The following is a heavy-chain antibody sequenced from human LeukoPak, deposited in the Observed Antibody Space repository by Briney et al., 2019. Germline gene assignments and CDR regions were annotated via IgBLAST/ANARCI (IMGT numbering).Heavy chain of an antibody. Sequence: GGSLRLSCAASGFTFSRYGMSWVRQAPGKGLEWVSTISGSGGSTYYADSVKGRFTISRDNSKNTLYLQMNSLRAEDTAVYFCAKVSGSGVATLIVVKPYYFDYWGQGTLVTASS. CDR3: AKVSGSGVATLIVVKPYYFDY. D-gene: IGHD3-22*01. J-gene: IGHJ4*02. CDR2: ISGSGGST. V-gene: IGHV3-23*01. CDR1: GFTFSRYG.